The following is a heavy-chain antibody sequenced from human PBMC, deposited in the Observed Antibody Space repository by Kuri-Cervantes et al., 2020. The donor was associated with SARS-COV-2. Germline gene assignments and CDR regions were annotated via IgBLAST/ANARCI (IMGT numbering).Heavy chain of an antibody. CDR3: ARSFRYSGSWSNWFGP. J-gene: IGHJ5*02. D-gene: IGHD1-26*01. V-gene: IGHV4-34*01. Sequence: SETLSLTCAVYGGSFSGYYWSWIRQPPGKGLEWIGEINHSGSTNYNPSLKSRVTISVDTSKNQFSLKLSSVTAADTAVYYCARSFRYSGSWSNWFGPWGQGTLVTVSS. CDR1: GGSFSGYY. CDR2: INHSGST.